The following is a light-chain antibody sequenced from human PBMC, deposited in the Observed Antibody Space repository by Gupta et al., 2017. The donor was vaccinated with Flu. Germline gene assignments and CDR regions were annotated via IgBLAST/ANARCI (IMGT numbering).Light chain of an antibody. V-gene: IGKV1-5*03. Sequence: PSTLSAFVGDRVTITCRASQSISSWLAWYQQKPGKAPKVLIYKASSLESGVPSRFSGSGSGTEFTLTISSLQPDDFATYYCQQYHNSPSTFGQGTKLEMK. CDR2: KAS. CDR3: QQYHNSPST. J-gene: IGKJ2*01. CDR1: QSISSW.